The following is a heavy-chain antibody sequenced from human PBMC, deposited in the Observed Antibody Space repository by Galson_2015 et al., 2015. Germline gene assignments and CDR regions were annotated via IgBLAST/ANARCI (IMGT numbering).Heavy chain of an antibody. V-gene: IGHV4-30-4*01. Sequence: IRQPPGKGLEWIGDIYNSGNTHYIPSLKRRVTISVDTSKNQFSLRLTSVTAADTAVYYCARDRSPLLYFGGKYFGLDVWGQGTTVTVSS. D-gene: IGHD3-10*01. CDR2: IYNSGNT. CDR3: ARDRSPLLYFGGKYFGLDV. J-gene: IGHJ6*02.